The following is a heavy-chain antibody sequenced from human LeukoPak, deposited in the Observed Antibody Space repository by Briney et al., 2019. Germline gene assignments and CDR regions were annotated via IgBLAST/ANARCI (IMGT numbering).Heavy chain of an antibody. J-gene: IGHJ4*02. CDR1: GGSFSGYY. CDR3: ARGLVEMATIPLPNYFDC. V-gene: IGHV4-34*01. D-gene: IGHD2-21*01. CDR2: INHSGST. Sequence: SETLSLTCAVYGGSFSGYYWSWIRQPPGKGLEWIGEINHSGSTNYNPSLKSRVTISVDTSKNQFSLKLSSVTAADTAVYYCARGLVEMATIPLPNYFDCWGQGTLVTVSS.